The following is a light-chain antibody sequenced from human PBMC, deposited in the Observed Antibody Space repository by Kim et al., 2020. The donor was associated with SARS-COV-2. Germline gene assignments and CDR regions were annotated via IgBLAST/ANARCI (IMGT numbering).Light chain of an antibody. CDR3: TAWDDSVNAVL. CDR1: SSNIGGNN. V-gene: IGLV1-47*01. J-gene: IGLJ2*01. Sequence: QSVLTQPPSASGTPGQKVTISCSGSSSNIGGNNVYWYQQFPGAAPKLIIYRTSQRPSGVPDRFSGSKSGTTGSLAISGLRSEDEADYYCTAWDDSVNAVLFGGGTQLTVL. CDR2: RTS.